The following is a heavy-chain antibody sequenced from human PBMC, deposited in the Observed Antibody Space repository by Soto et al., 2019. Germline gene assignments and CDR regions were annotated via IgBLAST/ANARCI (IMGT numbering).Heavy chain of an antibody. V-gene: IGHV3-30-3*01. CDR1: GFTFRSYA. J-gene: IGHJ6*02. CDR3: ARVPSAMVTFGYYYYGMDV. D-gene: IGHD5-18*01. Sequence: QVQLVESGGGVVQPGRSLRLSCAASGFTFRSYAMHWVRQAPGKGLEWVAVISYDGSNKYYADSVKGRFTISRDNSKNTLYLQMNSLRAEDTAVYYCARVPSAMVTFGYYYYGMDVWGQGTTVTVSS. CDR2: ISYDGSNK.